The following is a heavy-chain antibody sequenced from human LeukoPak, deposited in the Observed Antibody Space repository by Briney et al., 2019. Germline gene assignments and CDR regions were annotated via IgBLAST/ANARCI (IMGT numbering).Heavy chain of an antibody. CDR1: GFTFSSYG. D-gene: IGHD1-1*01. CDR2: ISGSGGST. V-gene: IGHV3-23*01. CDR3: AKATGTLGN. Sequence: GGSLRLSCAAFGFTFSSYGMSWVRQAPGKGLEWVSAISGSGGSTYYADSVKGRFTISRDNSKNTLYLQMNSLTAEDTAIYYCAKATGTLGNWGQGTLVTVSS. J-gene: IGHJ4*02.